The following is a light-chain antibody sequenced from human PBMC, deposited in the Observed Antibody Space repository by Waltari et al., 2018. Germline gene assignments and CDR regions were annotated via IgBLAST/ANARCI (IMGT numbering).Light chain of an antibody. CDR2: DAS. V-gene: IGKV3D-15*01. Sequence: PGERATLSCRASQSVSNNLAWYQQRPGQAPRLLIFDASARATDIPDRFSGSGSATDFTLTVNGLEPEDFAIYYCQQYTNWPLSFGGGTKVEIK. CDR1: QSVSNN. CDR3: QQYTNWPLS. J-gene: IGKJ4*01.